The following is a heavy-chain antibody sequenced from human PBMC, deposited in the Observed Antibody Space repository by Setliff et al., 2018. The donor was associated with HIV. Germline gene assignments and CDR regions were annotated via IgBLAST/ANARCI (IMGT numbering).Heavy chain of an antibody. Sequence: KASETLSLTCGVSGYFISSGYYWAWIRQSPGKGLEWIGTIYHSGSTYYNPSLKSRVTISVDTSKNQFSLKLSSVTAADTAVYYCARRGDYGDYWGQGTLVTVLL. CDR3: ARRGDYGDY. D-gene: IGHD3-10*01. CDR2: IYHSGST. CDR1: GYFISSGYY. V-gene: IGHV4-38-2*01. J-gene: IGHJ4*02.